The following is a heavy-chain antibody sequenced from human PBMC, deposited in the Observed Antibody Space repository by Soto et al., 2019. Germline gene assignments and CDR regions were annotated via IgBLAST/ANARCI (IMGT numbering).Heavy chain of an antibody. V-gene: IGHV1-18*01. Sequence: TSVKVSCKASGYTFTSYGISWVRQAPGQGLEWMGWISAYNGNTNYAQKLQGRVTMTTDTSTSTAYMELGSLRSDDTAVYYCARCHWRYSGYDLQDWGQGTLVTVSS. CDR2: ISAYNGNT. D-gene: IGHD5-12*01. J-gene: IGHJ1*01. CDR3: ARCHWRYSGYDLQD. CDR1: GYTFTSYG.